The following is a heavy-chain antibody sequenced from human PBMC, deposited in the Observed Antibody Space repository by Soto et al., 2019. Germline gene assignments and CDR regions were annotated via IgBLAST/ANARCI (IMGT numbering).Heavy chain of an antibody. Sequence: PGGSLRLSCAASGFTFSSYSMNWVRQAPGKGLEWVSYISSSSSTIYYADPVKGRFTISRDNAKNSLYLQMNSLRAEDTAVYYCARGYTGAAGDSWGQATLVTVS. V-gene: IGHV3-48*01. CDR1: GFTFSSYS. D-gene: IGHD6-13*01. CDR3: ARGYTGAAGDS. J-gene: IGHJ4*02. CDR2: ISSSSSTI.